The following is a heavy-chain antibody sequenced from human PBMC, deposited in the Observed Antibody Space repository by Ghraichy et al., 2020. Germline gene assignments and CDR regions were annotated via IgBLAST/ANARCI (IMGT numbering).Heavy chain of an antibody. Sequence: GESLNISCQASGYSFTSYWIGWVRQMPGKGLEWMAIIYPSDSRTMYSPSFQGQVTISADKSISTAYLQWSSLKASDTAIYYCARHTDYYGSGTNNYYYYYYMDVWGEGTMVTVSS. V-gene: IGHV5-51*01. CDR2: IYPSDSRT. CDR3: ARHTDYYGSGTNNYYYYYYMDV. J-gene: IGHJ6*03. D-gene: IGHD3-10*01. CDR1: GYSFTSYW.